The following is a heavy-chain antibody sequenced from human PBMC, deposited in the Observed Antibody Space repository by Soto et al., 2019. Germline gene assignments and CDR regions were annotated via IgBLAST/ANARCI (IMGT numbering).Heavy chain of an antibody. V-gene: IGHV1-18*01. CDR2: ISAYNGDT. J-gene: IGHJ4*02. CDR3: AGDGGTLNLGELSSIDY. CDR1: GYTFTSYG. Sequence: QVQLVQSGAEVKKPGASVKVSCTASGYTFTSYGVSWVRQAPGQGLEWMGWISAYNGDTNYSQKLQGRVTMTTDTSKSTAQMELRRLRFDHTAVEYFAGDGGTLNLGELSSIDYWGQGTLVTVSS. D-gene: IGHD3-16*02.